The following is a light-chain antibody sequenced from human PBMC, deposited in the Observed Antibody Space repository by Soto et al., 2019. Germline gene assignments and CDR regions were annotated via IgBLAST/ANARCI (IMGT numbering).Light chain of an antibody. CDR2: DAS. CDR3: QQSYTAPPWT. CDR1: QSISTY. J-gene: IGKJ1*01. V-gene: IGKV1-39*01. Sequence: DIQMTPSPSSLSASVGDRVTITCRASQSISTYLNWYQQKPGKAPKVLIYDASSLQSGVPSRFSGSGSGTDFTLTISSLQPEDFATYYCQQSYTAPPWTFGQGTKVDIK.